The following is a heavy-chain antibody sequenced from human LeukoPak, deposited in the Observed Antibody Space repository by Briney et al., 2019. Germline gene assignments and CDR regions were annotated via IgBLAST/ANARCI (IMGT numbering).Heavy chain of an antibody. D-gene: IGHD5-12*01. CDR2: IFNSGST. V-gene: IGHV4-39*07. CDR3: ARDRHKLVDIVAGILDY. Sequence: SETLSLTCTVSGGSISSSNYYWGWIRQPPGKGLEWIGYIFNSGSTYYNPSLKSRVTILVDTSKNQFSLKLSSVTAADTAVYYCARDRHKLVDIVAGILDYWGQGTLVTVSS. J-gene: IGHJ4*02. CDR1: GGSISSSNYY.